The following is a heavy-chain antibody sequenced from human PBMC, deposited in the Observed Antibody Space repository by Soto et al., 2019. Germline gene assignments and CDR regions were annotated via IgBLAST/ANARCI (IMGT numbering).Heavy chain of an antibody. CDR3: ARLVASETGYGMDV. Sequence: EVQLVESGGGLVKPGGSLRLSCAVSGFIFSDFSMNWVRQAPGKGLEWVASIGSSGGNSFYADSVKGRFIISRDNAKNTVYLQVNSLRAEDTGVYYCARLVASETGYGMDVWGQGTTVTVSS. CDR2: IGSSGGNS. V-gene: IGHV3-21*06. CDR1: GFIFSDFS. J-gene: IGHJ6*02. D-gene: IGHD3-9*01.